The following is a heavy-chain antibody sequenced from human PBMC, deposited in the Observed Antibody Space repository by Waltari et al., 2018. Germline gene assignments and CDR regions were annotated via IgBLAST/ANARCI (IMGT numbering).Heavy chain of an antibody. Sequence: QVQLQQWGAGLLKPSETLSLTCAVYGGSFSGYYWSWIRQPPGKGLEWMGEINHSGSTNYNPSLKSRVTISVDTSKNQFSLKLSSVTAADTAVYYCARQYWLPPTYYYYYGMDVWGQGTTVTVSS. V-gene: IGHV4-34*01. CDR1: GGSFSGYY. J-gene: IGHJ6*02. CDR2: INHSGST. D-gene: IGHD2-15*01. CDR3: ARQYWLPPTYYYYYGMDV.